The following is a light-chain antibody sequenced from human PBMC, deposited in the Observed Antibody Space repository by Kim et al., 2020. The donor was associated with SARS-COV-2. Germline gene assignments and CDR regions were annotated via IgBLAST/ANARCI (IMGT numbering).Light chain of an antibody. J-gene: IGLJ2*01. CDR1: SSDIGAYNY. CDR3: SSFTTSSTVV. CDR2: DVN. V-gene: IGLV2-14*03. Sequence: QSALTQPASVSGSPGQSIAISCTGTSSDIGAYNYVSWYQQHPGKAPKIMIFDVNNRPSGVSDRFSGSKSANTASLTISGLQAEDEATYYCSSFTTSSTVVFGGGTRLTVL.